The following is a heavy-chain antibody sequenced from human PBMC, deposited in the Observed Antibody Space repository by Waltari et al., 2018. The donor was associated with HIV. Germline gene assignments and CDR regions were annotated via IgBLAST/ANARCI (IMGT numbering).Heavy chain of an antibody. CDR3: ASSNYGGNYLSSFQH. CDR2: IWYDGSNK. D-gene: IGHD4-17*01. J-gene: IGHJ1*01. CDR1: GFAFSRYG. V-gene: IGHV3-33*01. Sequence: QVQLVESGGGVVQPGRSLRLSCAASGFAFSRYGMHWVRQAPGKGLEWVAVIWYDGSNKYYGDSVKGRFTISRDNSKNTLYLQMNSLRAEDTAVYYCASSNYGGNYLSSFQHWGQGTLVTVSS.